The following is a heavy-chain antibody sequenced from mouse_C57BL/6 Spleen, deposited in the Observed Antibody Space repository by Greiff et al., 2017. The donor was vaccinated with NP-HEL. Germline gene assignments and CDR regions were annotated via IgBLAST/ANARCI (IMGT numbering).Heavy chain of an antibody. CDR2: IHPNSGST. J-gene: IGHJ1*03. D-gene: IGHD2-12*01. CDR1: GYTFTSYW. CDR3: ARFPSPLRHFDV. V-gene: IGHV1-64*01. Sequence: QVQLQQPGAELVKPGASVKLSCKASGYTFTSYWMLWVKQRPGQGLEWIGMIHPNSGSTNYNEKFKSKATLTVDKSSSTAYMQLSSLTSEDSAVYYCARFPSPLRHFDVWGTGTTVTVSS.